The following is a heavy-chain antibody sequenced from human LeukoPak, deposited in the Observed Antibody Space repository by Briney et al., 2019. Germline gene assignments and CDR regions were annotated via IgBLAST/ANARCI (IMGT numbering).Heavy chain of an antibody. D-gene: IGHD7-27*01. Sequence: PSETLSLTCPVSGGSLSVYYWSWIRQSPRKGMEWIGYIYYTGTRYNPSLQSRVTISADTSKNQFSLNLSSVTAADTAVYYCASRKLGNDYWGQGTLVTVSS. V-gene: IGHV4-59*01. CDR3: ASRKLGNDY. J-gene: IGHJ4*02. CDR2: IYYTGT. CDR1: GGSLSVYY.